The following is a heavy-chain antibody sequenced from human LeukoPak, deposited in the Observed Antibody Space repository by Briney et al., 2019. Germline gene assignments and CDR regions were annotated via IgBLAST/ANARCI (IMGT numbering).Heavy chain of an antibody. Sequence: SQTLSLTCAISGDSVSSNSAAWNWIRQSPSRGLEWLGRTYYRSKWYNDYAVSVKSRITINPDTSKSQFSLQLNSVTPEDTAVYYCARGYQWGSGSYYSNWFDPWGQGTLVTVSS. CDR2: TYYRSKWYN. D-gene: IGHD3-10*01. CDR3: ARGYQWGSGSYYSNWFDP. J-gene: IGHJ5*02. V-gene: IGHV6-1*01. CDR1: GDSVSSNSAA.